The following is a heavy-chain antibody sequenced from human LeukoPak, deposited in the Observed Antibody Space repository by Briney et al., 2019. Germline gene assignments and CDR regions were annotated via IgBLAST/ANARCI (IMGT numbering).Heavy chain of an antibody. J-gene: IGHJ5*02. D-gene: IGHD3-3*01. Sequence: GGSLRLSCEASGFGVSSNAMAWVRQAPGKGLEWVSGLGSDGRTHYADSVKGRFTISRDNAKNSLYLQMNSLRAEDTAVYYCARDQGSGNYDFWSANWFDPWGQGTLVTVSS. CDR2: LGSDGRT. CDR3: ARDQGSGNYDFWSANWFDP. V-gene: IGHV3-23*01. CDR1: GFGVSSNA.